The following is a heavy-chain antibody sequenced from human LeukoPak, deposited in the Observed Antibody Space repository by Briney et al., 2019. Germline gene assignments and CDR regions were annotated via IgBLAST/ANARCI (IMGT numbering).Heavy chain of an antibody. D-gene: IGHD5-18*01. V-gene: IGHV1-18*01. CDR1: GYTFTSYG. J-gene: IGHJ4*02. Sequence: ASVKVSCKASGYTFTSYGISWVRQAPGQGLEWMGWISAYNGNTNYAQKLQGRVTMTTDTSTSTAYMKLRSLRSDDTAVYYCARMAVDTAMVHWYYFDYWGQGTLVTVSS. CDR2: ISAYNGNT. CDR3: ARMAVDTAMVHWYYFDY.